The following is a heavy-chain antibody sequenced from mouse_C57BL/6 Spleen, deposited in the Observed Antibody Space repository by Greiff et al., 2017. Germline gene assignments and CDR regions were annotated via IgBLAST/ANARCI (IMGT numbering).Heavy chain of an antibody. J-gene: IGHJ1*03. D-gene: IGHD1-1*01. CDR1: GYTFTSYW. CDR3: AKFITTVQRYFDV. CDR2: IDPSDSYT. V-gene: IGHV1-59*01. Sequence: QVQLQQPGAELVRPGTSVKLSCKASGYTFTSYWMHWVKQRPGQGLEWIGVIDPSDSYTNYNQKFKGKATLTVETSSSTAYMQLSSLTSEDSAVYYCAKFITTVQRYFDVWGTGTTVTVSS.